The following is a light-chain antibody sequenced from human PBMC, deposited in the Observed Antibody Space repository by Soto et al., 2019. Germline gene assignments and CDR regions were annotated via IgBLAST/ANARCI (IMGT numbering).Light chain of an antibody. CDR1: QSVSSSY. V-gene: IGKV3-20*01. Sequence: EIVLTQSPGTLSLSPGERATLSCRASQSVSSSYLAWYQQKPGQAPRLLIFGASSRATGIPDRFSGSGSGTDFTLTISRMEAEDFAVYYCQQYGSSTGFGQGTKVDIK. CDR3: QQYGSSTG. J-gene: IGKJ1*01. CDR2: GAS.